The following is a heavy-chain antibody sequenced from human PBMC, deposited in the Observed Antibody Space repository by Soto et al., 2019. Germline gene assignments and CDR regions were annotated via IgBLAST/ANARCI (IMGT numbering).Heavy chain of an antibody. CDR2: ISGSGGST. V-gene: IGHV3-23*01. CDR1: GFTFSSYA. CDR3: AKQLVSIAVAGTGY. Sequence: GGSLRLSCAASGFTFSSYAMSWVRQAPGKGLEWVSAISGSGGSTCYADSVKGRFTISRDNSKNTLYLQMNSLRAEDTAVYYCAKQLVSIAVAGTGYWGQGTLVTVSS. D-gene: IGHD6-19*01. J-gene: IGHJ4*02.